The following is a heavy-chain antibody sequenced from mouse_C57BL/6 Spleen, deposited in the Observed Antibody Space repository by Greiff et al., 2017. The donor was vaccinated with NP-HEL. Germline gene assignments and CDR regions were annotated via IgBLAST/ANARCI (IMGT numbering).Heavy chain of an antibody. J-gene: IGHJ2*01. Sequence: EVQLVESGPELVKPGASVKMSCKASGYTFTDYNMHWVKQSHGKSLEWIGYINPNNGGTSYNQKFKGKATLTVNMSSSTAYMELRSLTSEDSAVYYCARELAGRFDYWGQGTTLTVSS. CDR3: ARELAGRFDY. V-gene: IGHV1-22*01. CDR1: GYTFTDYN. D-gene: IGHD4-1*01. CDR2: INPNNGGT.